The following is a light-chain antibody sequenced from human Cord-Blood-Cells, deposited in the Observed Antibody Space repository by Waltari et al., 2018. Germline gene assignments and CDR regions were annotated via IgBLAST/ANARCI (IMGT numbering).Light chain of an antibody. CDR2: GAS. V-gene: IGKV3-15*01. Sequence: EIVMTQSPATLSVSSGERATLSCRASQSVSRNLAWYQQKPGQAPRVLIYGASTRATGIPARFSGSGSGTEFTLTISSLQSEDFAVYYCQQYNNWPPRYTFGQGTKLEIK. J-gene: IGKJ2*01. CDR1: QSVSRN. CDR3: QQYNNWPPRYT.